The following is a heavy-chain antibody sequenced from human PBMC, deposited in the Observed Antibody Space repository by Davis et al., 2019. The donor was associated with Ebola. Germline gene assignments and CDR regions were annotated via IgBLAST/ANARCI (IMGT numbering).Heavy chain of an antibody. Sequence: SVKVSCKASGGTFSSYAISWVRQAPGQGLEWMGGIIPIFGTANYAQKFQGRVTITADESTSTAYMELSSLRSEDTAVYYCARLWFREEGVGWFDPWGQGTLVTVSS. D-gene: IGHD3-10*01. CDR2: IIPIFGTA. V-gene: IGHV1-69*13. CDR3: ARLWFREEGVGWFDP. CDR1: GGTFSSYA. J-gene: IGHJ5*02.